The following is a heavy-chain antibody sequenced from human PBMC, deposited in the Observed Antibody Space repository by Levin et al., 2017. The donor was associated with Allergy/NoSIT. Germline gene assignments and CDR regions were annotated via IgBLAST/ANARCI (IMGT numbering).Heavy chain of an antibody. CDR3: TRGGYSGTYDY. CDR1: GDSVSSSTAA. J-gene: IGHJ4*02. D-gene: IGHD4-23*01. CDR2: TYYRSKWYT. Sequence: SQTLSLTCAISGDSVSSSTAAWTWIRQSPSRGLEWLGRTYYRSKWYTDYAISLKSRITINPDTSKNHFSLQLNSVTPQDTAVYYCTRGGYSGTYDYWGQGALVTVSA. V-gene: IGHV6-1*01.